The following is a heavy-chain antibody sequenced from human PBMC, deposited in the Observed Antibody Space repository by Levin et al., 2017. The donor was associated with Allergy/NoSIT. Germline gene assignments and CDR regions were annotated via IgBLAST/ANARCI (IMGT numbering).Heavy chain of an antibody. J-gene: IGHJ4*02. Sequence: GGSLRLSCAASGFTFSSYAMHWVRQAPGKGLEWVAVISYDGSNKYYADSMKGRFTISRDNSKNTLYLQMNSLRAEDTAVYYCAREGFRLGQLARHYFDYWGQGTLVTVSS. V-gene: IGHV3-30-3*01. CDR1: GFTFSSYA. CDR2: ISYDGSNK. CDR3: AREGFRLGQLARHYFDY. D-gene: IGHD6-6*01.